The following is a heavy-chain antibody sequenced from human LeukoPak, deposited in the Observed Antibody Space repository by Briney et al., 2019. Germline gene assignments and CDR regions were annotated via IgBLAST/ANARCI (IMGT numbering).Heavy chain of an antibody. V-gene: IGHV3-7*03. CDR1: GFSFSDTT. Sequence: PGGSLRLSCVASGFSFSDTTMSWVRQAAGQGLEWVARMKEDGSDENYVDSVKGRFTISRDNARNSLHLQVKSLRAEDTAVYFCAKGGAGGGYFPTWGQGILVIVSS. CDR3: AKGGAGGGYFPT. CDR2: MKEDGSDE. D-gene: IGHD3-16*01. J-gene: IGHJ1*01.